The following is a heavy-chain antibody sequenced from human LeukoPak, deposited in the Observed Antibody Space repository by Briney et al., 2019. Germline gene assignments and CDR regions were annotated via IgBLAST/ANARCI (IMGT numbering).Heavy chain of an antibody. J-gene: IGHJ6*02. V-gene: IGHV1-69*05. CDR2: IIPIFGTA. CDR1: GGTFSSYA. CDR3: ARGGVLRFLEWLLRTYYYYGMDV. D-gene: IGHD3-3*01. Sequence: VASVKVSCKASGGTFSSYAISWVRQAPGQGLEWMGGIIPIFGTANYAQKFQGRVTMTRNTSISTAYMELSSLRSEDTAVYYCARGGVLRFLEWLLRTYYYYGMDVWGQGTTVTVSS.